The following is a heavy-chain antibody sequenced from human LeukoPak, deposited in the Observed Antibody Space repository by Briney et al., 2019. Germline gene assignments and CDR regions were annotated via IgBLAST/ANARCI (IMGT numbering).Heavy chain of an antibody. J-gene: IGHJ4*02. V-gene: IGHV4-30-4*08. D-gene: IGHD3-10*01. CDR3: ARDPITMVRGVIPHSDY. Sequence: SQTLSLTCTVSGGSISSGDYYWSWIRQPPGKGLEWFGYIYYSGSTYYNSSLKSRVTISVDTSKNQFSLKLSSVTAADTAVYCWARDPITMVRGVIPHSDYWGQGTLVTVSS. CDR1: GGSISSGDYY. CDR2: IYYSGST.